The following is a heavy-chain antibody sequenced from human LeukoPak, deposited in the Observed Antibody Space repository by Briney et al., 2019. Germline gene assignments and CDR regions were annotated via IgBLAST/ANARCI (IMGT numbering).Heavy chain of an antibody. CDR2: IDPEDGKS. J-gene: IGHJ4*02. V-gene: IGHV1-69-2*01. D-gene: IGHD1-1*01. CDR1: GFLFSAYY. Sequence: ASVTVSCKTSGFLFSAYYMHWVQQAPGKGVRWMGRIDPEDGKSTYAEDFQGRVTLTADMSTDTAYMELSRLTSEDTALYYCTTGRGAYDVFDFWGQGSLLIVSS. CDR3: TTGRGAYDVFDF.